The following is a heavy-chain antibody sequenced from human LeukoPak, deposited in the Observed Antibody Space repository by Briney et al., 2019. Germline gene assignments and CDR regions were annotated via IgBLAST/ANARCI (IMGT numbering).Heavy chain of an antibody. D-gene: IGHD6-19*01. V-gene: IGHV4-4*07. CDR2: IYTSGST. Sequence: PSETLSLICTVSGGSISSYYWSWIRQPAGKGLEWIGRIYTSGSTNYNPSLKSRVTMSVDTSKNQFSLKLSSVTAADTAVYYCARGMGSGWYSNWFDPWGQGTLVTVSS. J-gene: IGHJ5*02. CDR3: ARGMGSGWYSNWFDP. CDR1: GGSISSYY.